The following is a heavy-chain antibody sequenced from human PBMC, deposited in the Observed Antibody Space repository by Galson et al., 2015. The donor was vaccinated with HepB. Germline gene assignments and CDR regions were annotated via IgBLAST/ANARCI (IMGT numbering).Heavy chain of an antibody. Sequence: SLRLSCAGSGFSFGDCAVSWVRQAPGKGLEWIGFIRNKASGGTTEYAASVQGRFTISRDDSKSIAYLQMNSLKTEDTAVYYCTRHRRVGTTFFDFWGRGTLVTVSS. CDR3: TRHRRVGTTFFDF. V-gene: IGHV3-49*04. CDR1: GFSFGDCA. CDR2: IRNKASGGTT. D-gene: IGHD1-26*01. J-gene: IGHJ2*01.